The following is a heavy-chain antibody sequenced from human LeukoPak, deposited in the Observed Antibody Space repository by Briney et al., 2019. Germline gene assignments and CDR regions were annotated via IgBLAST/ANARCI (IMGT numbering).Heavy chain of an antibody. D-gene: IGHD4-17*01. CDR3: AKDQNTVATAPFDY. V-gene: IGHV3-23*01. J-gene: IGHJ4*02. CDR2: INSAGST. Sequence: GGSLRLSCAASGFTFSSHAMHWVRQAPGKGLEWVSAINSAGSTYYGDSVRGRFTISRDNSKNVLHLQMNSLRAEDTALYYCAKDQNTVATAPFDYWGLGTLVTVSS. CDR1: GFTFSSHA.